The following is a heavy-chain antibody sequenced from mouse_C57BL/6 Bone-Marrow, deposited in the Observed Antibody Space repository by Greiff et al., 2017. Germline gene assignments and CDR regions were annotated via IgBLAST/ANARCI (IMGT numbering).Heavy chain of an antibody. Sequence: QVQLQQPGAELVMPGASVKLSCKASGYTFTSYWMHWVKQRPGQGLEWIGEIDPSDSYTNYNQKFKGKSTLTVDKSSSTAYMQLSSLTSEDSAVYYCARKGYYGSSYLDFDYWGQGTTLTVSS. CDR3: ARKGYYGSSYLDFDY. CDR1: GYTFTSYW. D-gene: IGHD1-1*01. V-gene: IGHV1-69*01. CDR2: IDPSDSYT. J-gene: IGHJ2*01.